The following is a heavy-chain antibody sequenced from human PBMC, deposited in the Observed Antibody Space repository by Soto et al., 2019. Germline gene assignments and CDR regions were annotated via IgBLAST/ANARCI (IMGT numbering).Heavy chain of an antibody. V-gene: IGHV3-30*18. Sequence: QVQLVESGGGVIQPGTSLSLSCGSSGFTFRSFGMYWVRQAPGKGLEWVSVVSYDGNHKYYADSVKGRFTVSRDNAKNMLYPQMNSLRGEDTAVYYCAKDIGQKLVLNYGMDVWGQGTTVTVSS. CDR1: GFTFRSFG. D-gene: IGHD6-13*01. CDR3: AKDIGQKLVLNYGMDV. CDR2: VSYDGNHK. J-gene: IGHJ6*02.